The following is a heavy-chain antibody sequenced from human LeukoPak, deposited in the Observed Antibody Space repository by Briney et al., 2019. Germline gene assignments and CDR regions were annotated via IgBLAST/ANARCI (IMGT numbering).Heavy chain of an antibody. D-gene: IGHD1-26*01. Sequence: SETLSLTCAVSGYSISSGYYWGWIRQPPGKGLEWIGSIYHSGSTYYNPSLKSRVTISVDTSKNQFSLKLSSVTAADTAVYYCAGVYSGYDYYMDVWGKGTTVTVSS. V-gene: IGHV4-38-2*01. CDR3: AGVYSGYDYYMDV. CDR1: GYSISSGYY. CDR2: IYHSGST. J-gene: IGHJ6*03.